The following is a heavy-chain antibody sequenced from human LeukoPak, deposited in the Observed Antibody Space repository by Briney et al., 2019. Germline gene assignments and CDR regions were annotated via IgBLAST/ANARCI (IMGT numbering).Heavy chain of an antibody. D-gene: IGHD6-19*01. V-gene: IGHV3-23*01. CDR1: GFTFSSYA. Sequence: PGGSLRLSCAASGFTFSSYAMSWVRQAPGKGLEWVSAISGIGGSTYYADSVTGRFTISRDNSKNTLYLQMNSLRAEDTALYYCAKDRRVAVIWGQGTMVTLSS. J-gene: IGHJ3*02. CDR2: ISGIGGST. CDR3: AKDRRVAVI.